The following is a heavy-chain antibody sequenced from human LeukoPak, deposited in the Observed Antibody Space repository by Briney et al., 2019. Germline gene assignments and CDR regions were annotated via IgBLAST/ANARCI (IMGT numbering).Heavy chain of an antibody. CDR3: ARINWNYFDY. V-gene: IGHV4-59*08. Sequence: KASETLSLTCTVSDGSISSYYCSWVRQPPGKGLEWIGYIYYSGNTNYNPSLTSRLTMSADRSRNQLSLKLNSVTAADTAVYYCARINWNYFDYWGQGILVTVSS. CDR2: IYYSGNT. D-gene: IGHD1-1*01. CDR1: DGSISSYY. J-gene: IGHJ4*02.